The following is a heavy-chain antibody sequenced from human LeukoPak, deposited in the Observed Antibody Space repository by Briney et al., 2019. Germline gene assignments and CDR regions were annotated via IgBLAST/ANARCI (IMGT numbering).Heavy chain of an antibody. V-gene: IGHV3-30*18. Sequence: GGSLRLSCAASGFTFSSYGMHWVRQAPGKGLEWVAVISYDGSNKYYADSVKGRFTISRDNSKNTLYLQMNSLRAEDTAEYYCAKDKVLRYFDWLFDLDYWGQGTLVTVSS. D-gene: IGHD3-9*01. CDR3: AKDKVLRYFDWLFDLDY. CDR1: GFTFSSYG. J-gene: IGHJ4*02. CDR2: ISYDGSNK.